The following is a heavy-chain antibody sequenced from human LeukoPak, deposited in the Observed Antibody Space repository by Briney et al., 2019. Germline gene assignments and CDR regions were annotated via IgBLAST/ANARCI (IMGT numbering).Heavy chain of an antibody. CDR1: GFTFDDYA. D-gene: IGHD1-26*01. CDR3: ARWAYYYYMDV. V-gene: IGHV3-9*01. Sequence: GGSLRLSCAASGFTFDDYAMHWVRQAPGKGLEWVSGISWNSGSIGYADSVKGRFTISRDNAKNSLYLQMNSVRAEDTAVYYCARWAYYYYMDVWGKGTTVTVSS. CDR2: ISWNSGSI. J-gene: IGHJ6*03.